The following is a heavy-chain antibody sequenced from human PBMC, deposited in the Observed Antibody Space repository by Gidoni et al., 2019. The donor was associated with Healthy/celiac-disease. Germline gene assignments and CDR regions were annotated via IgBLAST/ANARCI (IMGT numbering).Heavy chain of an antibody. J-gene: IGHJ6*02. D-gene: IGHD2-15*01. CDR2: ISGSGGST. V-gene: IGHV3-23*01. CDR1: GCTFSSYA. CDR3: AKAMGLGGCSGGSCYQFGYYDYGMDV. Sequence: EVQLLESGGGLVQPGGSLRLSCAASGCTFSSYARSWVRQATGKGLEWVSAISGSGGSTYYADSVTGRFTISRDNSKNTLYLQMNSLRAEDTAVYYCAKAMGLGGCSGGSCYQFGYYDYGMDVWGQGTTVTVSS.